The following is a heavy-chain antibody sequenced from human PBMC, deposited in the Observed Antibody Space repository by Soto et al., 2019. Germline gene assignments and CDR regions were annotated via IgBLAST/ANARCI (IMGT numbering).Heavy chain of an antibody. V-gene: IGHV3-48*01. J-gene: IGHJ6*03. CDR2: ISSGSSTI. Sequence: PGGSLRLSCAASGFTFSSYSMNWVRQAPGKGLEWVSYISSGSSTIYYADSVKGRFTISRDNAKNSLYLLMDSLRAEDTAVYYATRSAYMDVWGTGTTVTVSS. D-gene: IGHD2-2*01. CDR3: TRSAYMDV. CDR1: GFTFSSYS.